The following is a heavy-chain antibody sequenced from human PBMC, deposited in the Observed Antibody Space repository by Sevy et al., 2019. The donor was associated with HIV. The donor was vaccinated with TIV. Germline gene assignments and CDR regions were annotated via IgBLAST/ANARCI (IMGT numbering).Heavy chain of an antibody. CDR1: GFTFSTYG. J-gene: IGHJ4*02. D-gene: IGHD4-17*01. Sequence: GGSLRLSCAASGFTFSTYGMHWVRQAPGKGLEWVAVMWFDGSNTYYADSVKGRFTISRDIAKNTLHLQMNSLRAEDTAVYYCARDLAFNFYGDYGPTFMPDYWGQGTLVTVSS. V-gene: IGHV3-33*01. CDR2: MWFDGSNT. CDR3: ARDLAFNFYGDYGPTFMPDY.